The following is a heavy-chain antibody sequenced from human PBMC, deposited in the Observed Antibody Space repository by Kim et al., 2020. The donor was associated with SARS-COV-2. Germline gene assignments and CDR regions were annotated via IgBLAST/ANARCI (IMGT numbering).Heavy chain of an antibody. Sequence: TRYSPSFQGQVTISADKSISTAYLQWSSLKASDTAMYYCARGRQAAAGDYWGQGTLVTVSS. D-gene: IGHD6-13*01. CDR3: ARGRQAAAGDY. J-gene: IGHJ4*02. CDR2: T. V-gene: IGHV5-51*01.